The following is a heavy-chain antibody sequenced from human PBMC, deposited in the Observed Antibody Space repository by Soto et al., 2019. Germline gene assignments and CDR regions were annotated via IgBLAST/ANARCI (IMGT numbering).Heavy chain of an antibody. CDR3: ARGDPRGYCSSTSCYVRANFDY. Sequence: SSETLSLTCNVSGGFITSGGYYWSWIRQHPGKGLEWIGYIYYSGSTYYNSSLKSRVTISVDTSKNQFSLKLSSVTAADTAVYYCARGDPRGYCSSTSCYVRANFDYWGQGTLVTVSS. D-gene: IGHD2-2*01. CDR2: IYYSGST. J-gene: IGHJ4*02. CDR1: GGFITSGGYY. V-gene: IGHV4-31*03.